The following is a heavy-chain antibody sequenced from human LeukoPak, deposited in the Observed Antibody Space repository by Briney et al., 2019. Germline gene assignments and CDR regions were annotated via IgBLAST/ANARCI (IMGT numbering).Heavy chain of an antibody. CDR2: ISSSSSYI. V-gene: IGHV3-21*01. CDR3: ARGVSQSPYYFDY. CDR1: GFTFSSYS. Sequence: PGGSLRLSCAASGFTFSSYSMNWVRQAPGKGLEWVSSISSSSSYIYYADSVKGRFTISRDNAKNSLYLQMNSLRAEDTAVYYCARGVSQSPYYFDYWGQGTLVTVSS. D-gene: IGHD2-8*01. J-gene: IGHJ4*02.